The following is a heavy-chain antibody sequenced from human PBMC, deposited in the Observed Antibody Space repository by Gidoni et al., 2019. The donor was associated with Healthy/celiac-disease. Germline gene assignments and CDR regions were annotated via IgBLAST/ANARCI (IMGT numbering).Heavy chain of an antibody. Sequence: QMQLVQSGPEVKKPGTSVKVSCKASGFTFTSSAMQWVRQARGQRLEWIGWIVVGSGNTNYAQKFQERVTITRDMSTSTAYMELSSLRSEDTAVYYCAAAPVGATFYYYGMDVWGQGTTVTVSS. J-gene: IGHJ6*02. CDR2: IVVGSGNT. CDR3: AAAPVGATFYYYGMDV. CDR1: GFTFTSSA. V-gene: IGHV1-58*02. D-gene: IGHD1-26*01.